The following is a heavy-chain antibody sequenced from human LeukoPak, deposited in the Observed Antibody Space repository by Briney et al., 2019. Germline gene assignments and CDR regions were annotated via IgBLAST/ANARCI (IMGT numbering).Heavy chain of an antibody. CDR2: FYYSGVT. D-gene: IGHD1-26*01. CDR1: GDSINSYH. J-gene: IGHJ4*02. V-gene: IGHV4-59*08. Sequence: SETLSLTCTISGDSINSYHWSWLRQPPGSKLEWIGYFYYSGVTNYNPSLKSRVTISVDTSKNQFSLKLSSVTAADTAVYYCARHNPVGATQGYYFDYWGQGTLVTVSS. CDR3: ARHNPVGATQGYYFDY.